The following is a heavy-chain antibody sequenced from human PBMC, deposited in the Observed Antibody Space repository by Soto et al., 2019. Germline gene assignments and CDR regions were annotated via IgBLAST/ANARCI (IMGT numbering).Heavy chain of an antibody. CDR2: INPNSGGT. V-gene: IGHV1-2*02. J-gene: IGHJ4*02. D-gene: IGHD3-22*01. CDR3: ARYYYDSSGYYLFDY. CDR1: GYTFTGYY. Sequence: ASVKVSCKASGYTFTGYYMHWVRQAPGQGLEWMGWINPNSGGTNYAQKFQGRVTMTRDTSISTAYMELSRLRSDDTAVYYCARYYYDSSGYYLFDYWGQGTLVTVSS.